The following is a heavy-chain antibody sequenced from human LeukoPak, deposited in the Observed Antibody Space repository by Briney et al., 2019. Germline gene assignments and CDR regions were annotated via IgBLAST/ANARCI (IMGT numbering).Heavy chain of an antibody. V-gene: IGHV4-34*01. J-gene: IGHJ4*02. Sequence: PSETLSLTCAVYGGSFSGYYWSWIRQSPGKGLEWIGEINHSGSTNYNPSLKSRVTISVDTSKNQFSLKLSSVTAADTAVYYCARELGWLQAYYFDYWGQGTLVTVSS. CDR1: GGSFSGYY. D-gene: IGHD5-18*01. CDR3: ARELGWLQAYYFDY. CDR2: INHSGST.